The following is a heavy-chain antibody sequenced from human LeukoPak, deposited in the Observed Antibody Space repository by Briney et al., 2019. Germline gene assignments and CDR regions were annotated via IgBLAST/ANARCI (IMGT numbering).Heavy chain of an antibody. V-gene: IGHV3-30*04. D-gene: IGHD6-13*01. CDR1: GFTLSEHD. Sequence: GGSLRLSCAVSGFTLSEHDMHWVRQPPGKGLDWVAVVNGDGSYTSYAASVRGRFTISRDNSKNTVVLQMNSLGVDDTAIYYCARQSLAASGLDSWGQGMLVTVSS. J-gene: IGHJ4*02. CDR3: ARQSLAASGLDS. CDR2: VNGDGSYT.